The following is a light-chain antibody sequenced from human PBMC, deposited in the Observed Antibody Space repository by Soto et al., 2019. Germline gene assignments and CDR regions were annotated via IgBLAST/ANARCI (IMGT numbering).Light chain of an antibody. CDR3: PKYNSAPWT. J-gene: IGKJ1*01. CDR1: QGISNY. V-gene: IGKV1-27*01. Sequence: DIQMTQSPSSLSASVGDRVTITCRASQGISNYLAWYQQRQGQVPKLLIYAASTLQSGVPSRFSGSGSGTDFTLTISGLQPEDVATYYCPKYNSAPWTFGQGTKVEIK. CDR2: AAS.